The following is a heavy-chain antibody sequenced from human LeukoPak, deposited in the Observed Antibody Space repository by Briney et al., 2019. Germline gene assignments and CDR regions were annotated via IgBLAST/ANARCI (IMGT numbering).Heavy chain of an antibody. V-gene: IGHV7-4-1*02. CDR3: ARERGRNTVTVDY. Sequence: INTNTGNPTYAQGFTGRFVFSLDTSVSTAYLQISSLKAEDTAVYYCARERGRNTVTVDYWGQGTLVTVSS. D-gene: IGHD4-17*01. J-gene: IGHJ4*02. CDR2: INTNTGNP.